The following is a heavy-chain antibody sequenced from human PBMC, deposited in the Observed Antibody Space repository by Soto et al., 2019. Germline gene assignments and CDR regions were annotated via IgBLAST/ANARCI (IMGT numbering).Heavy chain of an antibody. J-gene: IGHJ6*02. CDR1: GGTFSSYA. CDR2: IIPIFGTA. V-gene: IGHV1-69*13. D-gene: IGHD6-6*01. Sequence: SVKVSCKASGGTFSSYAISWVRQAPGQGLEWMGGIIPIFGTANYAQKFQGRVTITADESTSTAYMELSSLRSEDTAVYYCARKSEQLVADYYYYYGMDVWGQGTTVTVSS. CDR3: ARKSEQLVADYYYYYGMDV.